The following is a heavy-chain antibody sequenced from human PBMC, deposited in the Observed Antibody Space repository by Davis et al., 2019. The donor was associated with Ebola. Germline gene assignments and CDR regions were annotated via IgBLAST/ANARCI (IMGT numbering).Heavy chain of an antibody. CDR2: ISSSGNTI. CDR1: GFTFSDYY. Sequence: PGGSLRLSCAASGFTFSDYYMSWIRQAPGKGLEWVSYISSSGNTIYYADSVRGRFTISRDNAKNSLYLQMNSLRAEDTAVYYCARDWDSITGTYRDAFDIWGQGTMVTVSS. J-gene: IGHJ3*02. D-gene: IGHD1-7*01. V-gene: IGHV3-11*01. CDR3: ARDWDSITGTYRDAFDI.